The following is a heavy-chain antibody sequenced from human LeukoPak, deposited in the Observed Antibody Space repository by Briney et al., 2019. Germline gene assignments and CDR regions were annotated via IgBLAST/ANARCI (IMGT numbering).Heavy chain of an antibody. CDR1: GYTFTSYG. Sequence: ASVKVSCKASGYTFTSYGISWVRQAPGQGLEWMGWISAYNGNTNYAQKFQGRVTITADKSTSTAYMELSSLRSEDTAVYYCARGEDYGGNSGTEYFQHWGQGTLVTVS. CDR2: ISAYNGNT. D-gene: IGHD4-23*01. CDR3: ARGEDYGGNSGTEYFQH. V-gene: IGHV1-18*01. J-gene: IGHJ1*01.